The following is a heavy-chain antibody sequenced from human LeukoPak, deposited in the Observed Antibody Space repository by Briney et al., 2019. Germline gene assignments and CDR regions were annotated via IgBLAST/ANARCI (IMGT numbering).Heavy chain of an antibody. V-gene: IGHV4-39*07. CDR2: IYYSGST. D-gene: IGHD3-10*01. Sequence: SETLSLTCTVSGDSISSNTYYWGWIRQPPGKGLEWIGSIYYSGSTYYNPSLKSRVTISVDASKNQFSLKLSSVTAADTAVYYCARLRSMVRGVITRRGAYYFDYWGQGTLVTVSS. J-gene: IGHJ4*02. CDR3: ARLRSMVRGVITRRGAYYFDY. CDR1: GDSISSNTYY.